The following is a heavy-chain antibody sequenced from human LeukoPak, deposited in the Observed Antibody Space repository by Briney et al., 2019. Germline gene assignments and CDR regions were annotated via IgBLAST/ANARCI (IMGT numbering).Heavy chain of an antibody. CDR2: IIPIFGTA. CDR3: ARVYGSGCYYFWFDP. Sequence: GASVKVSCKASGGTFSSYAISWVRQAPGQGLEWMGGIIPIFGTANYAQKFQGRVTITADKSTSTAHMELSSLRSEDTAVYYCARVYGSGCYYFWFDPWGQGTLVTVSS. J-gene: IGHJ5*02. CDR1: GGTFSSYA. D-gene: IGHD3-10*01. V-gene: IGHV1-69*06.